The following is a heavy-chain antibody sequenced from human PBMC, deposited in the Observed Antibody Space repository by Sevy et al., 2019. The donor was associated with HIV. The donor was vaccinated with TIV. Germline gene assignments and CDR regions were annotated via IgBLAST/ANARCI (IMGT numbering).Heavy chain of an antibody. CDR2: IWYDGSNK. CDR3: ARDGREMATRAGYYYYYYGMDV. J-gene: IGHJ6*02. D-gene: IGHD5-12*01. Sequence: GGSLRLSCAASGFTFSSYGMHWVRQAPGKGLERVAVIWYDGSNKYYADSVKGRFTISRDNSKNTLYLQMNSLRAEDTAVHYCARDGREMATRAGYYYYYYGMDVWGQGTTVTVSS. V-gene: IGHV3-33*01. CDR1: GFTFSSYG.